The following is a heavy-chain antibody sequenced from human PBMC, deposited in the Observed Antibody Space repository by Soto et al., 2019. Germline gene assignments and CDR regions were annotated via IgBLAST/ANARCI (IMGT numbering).Heavy chain of an antibody. CDR1: GFSLTTSGVG. V-gene: IGHV2-5*02. CDR2: IYWDDDK. Sequence: QITLNESGPTQVKPRQTLTLTCTFSGFSLTTSGVGVGWIRQSQGKAPEWLALIYWDDDKRYRPSVKSRLTITTNASKNPLVLTMADLVPADTATYYCAHRVLRTVFGLVTTTAIYFDFFVQGTPVAVSS. J-gene: IGHJ4*02. CDR3: AHRVLRTVFGLVTTTAIYFDF. D-gene: IGHD3-3*01.